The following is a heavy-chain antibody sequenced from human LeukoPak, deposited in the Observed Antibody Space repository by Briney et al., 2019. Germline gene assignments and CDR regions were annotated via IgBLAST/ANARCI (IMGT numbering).Heavy chain of an antibody. CDR3: ARVGMVRGVMSYYFDY. CDR2: TIPIFGTA. CDR1: GGTFSIYA. J-gene: IGHJ4*02. D-gene: IGHD3-10*01. Sequence: GASVTVSFKASGGTFSIYAISWVRQAPGQGLEWMGGTIPIFGTANYAQKFQGRVTITADESTSTAYMELSSLRSEDTAVYYCARVGMVRGVMSYYFDYWGQGTLVTVSS. V-gene: IGHV1-69*13.